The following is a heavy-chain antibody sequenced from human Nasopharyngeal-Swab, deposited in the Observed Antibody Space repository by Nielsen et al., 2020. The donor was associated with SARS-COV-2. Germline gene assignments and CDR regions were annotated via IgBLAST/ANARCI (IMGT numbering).Heavy chain of an antibody. CDR2: IVGDSSEI. CDR1: GFTFSYYA. D-gene: IGHD3-22*01. CDR3: VKDLRRIVVSEADY. V-gene: IGHV3-23*01. J-gene: IGHJ4*02. Sequence: GESLKISCAASGFTFSYYAMNWVRRAPGKGLEWVSGIVGDSSEIYYADSVKGRFTISRDNSKNTLYLQMSSLRAEDTAVYYCVKDLRRIVVSEADYWGQGTLVTVSS.